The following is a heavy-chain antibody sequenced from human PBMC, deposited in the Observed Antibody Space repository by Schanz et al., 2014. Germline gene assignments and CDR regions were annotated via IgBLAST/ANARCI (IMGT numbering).Heavy chain of an antibody. J-gene: IGHJ4*02. CDR2: INPSGGST. CDR1: GGTFSTYP. Sequence: QVQLVQSGAEVKKPGSSMKVSCKASGGTFSTYPINWLRQAPGQGLEWMGMINPSGGSTTYAQKFQGRVTMTRDTSTSTVYMELSSLRSEDTAVYYCARDGVDAAAGGNYWGQGTLXTVSS. D-gene: IGHD6-13*01. V-gene: IGHV1-46*03. CDR3: ARDGVDAAAGGNY.